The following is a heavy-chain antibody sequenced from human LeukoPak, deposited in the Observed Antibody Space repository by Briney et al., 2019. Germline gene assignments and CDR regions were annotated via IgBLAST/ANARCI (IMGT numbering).Heavy chain of an antibody. CDR3: GRVSVAGWQPIDY. D-gene: IGHD6-19*01. Sequence: PGGSLRLSCAVSGFTFSNFWMTWVRQAPGKGLEWLSIIYSAGPTDYADSVKGRFAISRDNSKNTVYLQMNSLTAEDTAVYYCGRVSVAGWQPIDYWGQGTLVTVSS. CDR1: GFTFSNFW. CDR2: IYSAGPT. J-gene: IGHJ4*02. V-gene: IGHV3-53*01.